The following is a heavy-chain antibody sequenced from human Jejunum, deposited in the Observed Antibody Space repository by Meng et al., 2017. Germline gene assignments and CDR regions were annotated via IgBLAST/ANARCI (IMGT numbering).Heavy chain of an antibody. D-gene: IGHD2-15*01. Sequence: LQEPGPGLACPSEPLSLTCPCPGGSIKNIDSYWGWIRQPPGKGLEWIGNIYYTGSTYYNVSLTSRVTISVDASKNQFSLRLGSVTAADSAVYFCERVFSWDCRGGICSKGTWAYYFDYWGRGMLVTVSS. J-gene: IGHJ4*02. CDR1: GGSIKNIDSY. V-gene: IGHV4-39*07. CDR3: ERVFSWDCRGGICSKGTWAYYFDY. CDR2: IYYTGST.